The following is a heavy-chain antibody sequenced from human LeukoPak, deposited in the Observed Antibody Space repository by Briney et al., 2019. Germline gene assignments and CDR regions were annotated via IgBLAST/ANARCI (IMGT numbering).Heavy chain of an antibody. D-gene: IGHD3-16*02. CDR3: ARGVIQYSWFDP. J-gene: IGHJ5*02. CDR1: GYTFTSYY. CDR2: INPSGGST. V-gene: IGHV1-46*01. Sequence: GESLKISCQASGYTFTSYYMHWVRQAPGQGLEWMGIINPSGGSTSYAQKFQGRVTMTRDTSTSTVYMELSSLRSEDTAVYYCARGVIQYSWFDPWGQGTLVTVSS.